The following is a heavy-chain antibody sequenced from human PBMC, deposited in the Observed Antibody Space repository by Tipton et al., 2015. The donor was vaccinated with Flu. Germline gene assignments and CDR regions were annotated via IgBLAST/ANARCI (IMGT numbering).Heavy chain of an antibody. D-gene: IGHD2-8*01. Sequence: QVQLVQSGAELKRPGASVKVSCKASGYTFTSYDIHWVRQVTGQGLEWMGWVNLKSGNVGFAQNFQNRVILTRDTSISTVYMELSSLRSDDTALYYCARPIDALMESGADAFDLWGQGTMVTVSS. J-gene: IGHJ3*01. V-gene: IGHV1-8*02. CDR2: VNLKSGNV. CDR3: ARPIDALMESGADAFDL. CDR1: GYTFTSYD.